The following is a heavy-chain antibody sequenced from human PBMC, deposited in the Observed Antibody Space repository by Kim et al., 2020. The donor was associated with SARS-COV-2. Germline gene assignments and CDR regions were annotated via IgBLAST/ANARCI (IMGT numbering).Heavy chain of an antibody. D-gene: IGHD6-13*01. Sequence: SETLSLTCAVYGGSFSGYYWSRIRQPPGKGLEWIGEINHSGSTNYNPSLKSRVTISVDTSKNQFSLKLSSVTAADTAVYYCARGRAAAGTDYYYGMDVWGQGTTVTVSS. V-gene: IGHV4-34*01. CDR2: INHSGST. J-gene: IGHJ6*02. CDR1: GGSFSGYY. CDR3: ARGRAAAGTDYYYGMDV.